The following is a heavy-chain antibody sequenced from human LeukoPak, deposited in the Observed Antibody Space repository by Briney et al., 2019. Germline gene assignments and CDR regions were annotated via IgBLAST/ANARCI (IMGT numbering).Heavy chain of an antibody. D-gene: IGHD2-15*01. CDR2: ISADGSNE. CDR1: GFTFSNYA. V-gene: IGHV3-30*14. CDR3: ASRRSGFDY. Sequence: GTSLRVSCAASGFTFSNYAMHWVRQAPGKGLEWVAVISADGSNEYYADSVKGRFTISRDNSKNTLYLQMNSLRAEDTAVYYCASRRSGFDYWGQGTLVTVSS. J-gene: IGHJ4*02.